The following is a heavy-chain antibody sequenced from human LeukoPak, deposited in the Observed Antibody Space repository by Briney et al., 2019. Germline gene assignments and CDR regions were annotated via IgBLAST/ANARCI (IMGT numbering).Heavy chain of an antibody. CDR1: GFAFSTYW. CDR2: SNTDGSET. V-gene: IGHV3-74*01. Sequence: PGGALRLSCEASGFAFSTYWMHWARQGPGKGLVWVSRSNTDGSETTYADSVKGRFIISKDNAKNTLYLQMNSLRPEDTAIYYCARDRIEGGLDVWGQGTAVTVSS. D-gene: IGHD2/OR15-2a*01. CDR3: ARDRIEGGLDV. J-gene: IGHJ6*02.